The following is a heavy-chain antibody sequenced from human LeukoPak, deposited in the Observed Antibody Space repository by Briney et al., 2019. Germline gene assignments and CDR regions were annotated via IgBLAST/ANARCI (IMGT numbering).Heavy chain of an antibody. Sequence: GGSLRLSCAASGFTFSSYAMSWVRQAPGKGLEWVSAISASGYSTYYADSVKGRFTISRDNSKKTLYLQMNSLRAEDTAVYYCAGVLFNWNYFSHWETGFDYWGQGTLVTVSS. CDR2: ISASGYST. CDR3: AGVLFNWNYFSHWETGFDY. D-gene: IGHD1-7*01. J-gene: IGHJ4*02. CDR1: GFTFSSYA. V-gene: IGHV3-23*01.